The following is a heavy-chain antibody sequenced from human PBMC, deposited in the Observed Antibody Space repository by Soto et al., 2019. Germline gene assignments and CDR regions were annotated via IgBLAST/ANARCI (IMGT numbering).Heavy chain of an antibody. CDR1: GGSISSYH. J-gene: IGHJ6*01. V-gene: IGHV4-59*08. CDR2: VHYSWGS. D-gene: IGHD3-10*01. CDR3: ARQGFGALHGLVDG. Sequence: QGQLQESGPGLVKPSETLSLSCTVSGGSISSYHGSWIRQTPGKGLDWIGHVHYSWGSNYNPSLKTRVAISIDTSKSQFSLKLTSVTATDAAVYYCARQGFGALHGLVDGWGQGTTVTVSS.